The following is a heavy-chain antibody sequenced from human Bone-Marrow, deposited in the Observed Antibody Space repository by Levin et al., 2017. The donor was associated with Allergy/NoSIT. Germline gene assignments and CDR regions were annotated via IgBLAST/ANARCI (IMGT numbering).Heavy chain of an antibody. Sequence: SETLSLTCSLSGDSIRSSNYYWGWIRQSPGKVLEWIGSVYYTGITYYNPSFKSRVSVSVDTSKNQFSLELSSVAAADTAVYYCARHVITKIPWYGMGVWGQGTTVIVSS. CDR1: GDSIRSSNYY. CDR2: VYYTGIT. J-gene: IGHJ6*02. V-gene: IGHV4-39*01. D-gene: IGHD3-22*01. CDR3: ARHVITKIPWYGMGV.